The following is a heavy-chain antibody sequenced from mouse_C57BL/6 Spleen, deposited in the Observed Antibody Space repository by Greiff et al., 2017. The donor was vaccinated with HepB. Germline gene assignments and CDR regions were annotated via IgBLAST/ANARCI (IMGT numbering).Heavy chain of an antibody. V-gene: IGHV1-82*01. D-gene: IGHD2-5*01. Sequence: QVQLQQSGPELVKPGASVKISCKASGYAFSSSWMNWVKQRPGKGLEWIGRIYPGDGDTNYNGKFKGKATLTADKSSSTAYMQLSSLTSEDSAVYFCARGYSNYYFDYWGQGTTLTVSS. CDR3: ARGYSNYYFDY. CDR2: IYPGDGDT. J-gene: IGHJ2*01. CDR1: GYAFSSSW.